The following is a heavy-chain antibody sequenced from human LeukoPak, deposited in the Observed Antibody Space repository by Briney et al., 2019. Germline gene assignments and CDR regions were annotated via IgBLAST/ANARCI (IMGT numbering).Heavy chain of an antibody. CDR2: MNPNSGHT. V-gene: IGHV1-8*01. Sequence: ASVKVSCKTSGYTFSSYDIDWVRQAPGQGPEWMGRMNPNSGHTVYAQTFQGRVTITKNTARSTAYMELSRLRSDDTAVYYCARLFTSGWYYFLYWGQGTLVTVSS. CDR3: ARLFTSGWYYFLY. D-gene: IGHD6-19*01. CDR1: GYTFSSYD. J-gene: IGHJ4*02.